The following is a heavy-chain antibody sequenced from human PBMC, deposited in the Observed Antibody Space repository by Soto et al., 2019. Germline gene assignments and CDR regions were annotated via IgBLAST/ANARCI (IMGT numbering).Heavy chain of an antibody. CDR2: ISYDGSNK. Sequence: GGSLRLSCAASGFTFSSSAMHWVRQAPGKGLEVVAVISYDGSNKYYAASVKGRFTISRDNSTNTLYLQMHSLRAEDTAVYYCARDPTRDSSAPFDYWGQGTLVNVSS. CDR3: ARDPTRDSSAPFDY. J-gene: IGHJ4*02. CDR1: GFTFSSSA. D-gene: IGHD1-1*01. V-gene: IGHV3-30-3*01.